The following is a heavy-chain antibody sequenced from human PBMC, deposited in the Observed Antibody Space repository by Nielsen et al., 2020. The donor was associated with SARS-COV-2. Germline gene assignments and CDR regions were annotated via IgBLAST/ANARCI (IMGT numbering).Heavy chain of an antibody. V-gene: IGHV1-18*04. D-gene: IGHD2-2*01. CDR1: GYTFSDYY. CDR3: AREGSGVVPGPLGIGMWYLYYYMDV. Sequence: ASVKVSCKASGYTFSDYYLHWVRQAPGQGLEWMGRISATNGNVKYAQNLQGRVTMTTDTSTSTVYMELKRLRSDDTAVYYCAREGSGVVPGPLGIGMWYLYYYMDVWGKGTTVTVSS. CDR2: ISATNGNV. J-gene: IGHJ6*03.